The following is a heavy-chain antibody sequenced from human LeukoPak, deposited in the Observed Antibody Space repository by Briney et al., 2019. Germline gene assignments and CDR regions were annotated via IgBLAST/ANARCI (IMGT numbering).Heavy chain of an antibody. CDR1: GFTFKGYW. J-gene: IGHJ4*02. Sequence: PGGSLRLSCAASGFTFKGYWIGWVRQAPGKGLVWVSRINSNGSTTSYADSVKGRFTISRDNAKTTLYLQMQSLRAEDTAVYSGARVRGGSYLFDSWGQGTLVTVSS. CDR2: INSNGSTT. CDR3: ARVRGGSYLFDS. V-gene: IGHV3-74*01. D-gene: IGHD1-26*01.